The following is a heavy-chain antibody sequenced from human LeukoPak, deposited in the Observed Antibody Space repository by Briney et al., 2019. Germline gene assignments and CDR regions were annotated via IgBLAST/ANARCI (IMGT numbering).Heavy chain of an antibody. V-gene: IGHV1-69*04. CDR3: ARDSWELLRAFDY. CDR2: IIPILGIA. D-gene: IGHD1-26*01. Sequence: SVKVSCKASGGTFSSYAISWVRQAPGQGLEWMGRIIPILGIANYAQKFQGRVTITADKSTSTAYMELSSLRSEDTAVYYCARDSWELLRAFDYWGQGTLVTVSS. J-gene: IGHJ4*02. CDR1: GGTFSSYA.